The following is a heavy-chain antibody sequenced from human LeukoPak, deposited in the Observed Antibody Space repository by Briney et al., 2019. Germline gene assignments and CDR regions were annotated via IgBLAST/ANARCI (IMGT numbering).Heavy chain of an antibody. CDR3: AGEIAAAGFDY. CDR1: GGTFSSYA. CDR2: IIPIFGTA. J-gene: IGHJ4*02. D-gene: IGHD6-13*01. V-gene: IGHV1-69*13. Sequence: WASVTVSCKASGGTFSSYAISWVRQAPGQGLEWMGGIIPIFGTANYAQKFQGRVTITADESTSTAYMELSSLRSEDTAVYYCAGEIAAAGFDYWGQGTLVTVSS.